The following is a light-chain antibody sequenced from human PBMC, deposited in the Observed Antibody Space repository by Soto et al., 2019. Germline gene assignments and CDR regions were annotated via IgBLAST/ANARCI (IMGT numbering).Light chain of an antibody. CDR1: KLVVSS. J-gene: IGKJ4*01. Sequence: EIVMTHSPDTLSLSPWEIASLSCRASKLVVSSMAWYHQIPGQPPRLLIYGASTRAAGVPARFSGSGSGTEFTRTISSLQSEDSAVYYCQQYNNCPVTFGGGTKVDIK. V-gene: IGKV3-15*01. CDR2: GAS. CDR3: QQYNNCPVT.